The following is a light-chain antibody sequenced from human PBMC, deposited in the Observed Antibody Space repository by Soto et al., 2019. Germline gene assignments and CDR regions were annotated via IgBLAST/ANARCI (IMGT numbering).Light chain of an antibody. Sequence: EIQMTQSPSSLSASVGDRVTITCRASQGISHYLAWYQQKPGKPPTLLMYGASTLQSGVPSRFSGSGSGTDFTLTISSLQPEDVAVYYCQRYNSAPRTFGQGTKV. J-gene: IGKJ1*01. CDR1: QGISHY. V-gene: IGKV1-27*01. CDR2: GAS. CDR3: QRYNSAPRT.